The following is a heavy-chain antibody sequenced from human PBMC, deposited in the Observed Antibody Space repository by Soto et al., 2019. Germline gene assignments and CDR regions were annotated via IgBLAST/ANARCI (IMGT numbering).Heavy chain of an antibody. Sequence: QLQLQESGPGLVKPSETLSLTCSVSGGSISSSSSYWGWIRQPPGKGLEWIGSIHHSGSTYYNPSLKSRVTISVDTSKNQFSLKLSSMTAADTAVYYCARQDYGDYATNWFDPWGQGTLVTVSS. CDR3: ARQDYGDYATNWFDP. D-gene: IGHD4-17*01. J-gene: IGHJ5*02. CDR2: IHHSGST. CDR1: GGSISSSSSY. V-gene: IGHV4-39*01.